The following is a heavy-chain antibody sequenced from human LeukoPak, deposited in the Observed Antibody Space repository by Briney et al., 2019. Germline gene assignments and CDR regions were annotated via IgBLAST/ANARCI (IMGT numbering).Heavy chain of an antibody. CDR3: ARHDAGIAARPFDN. V-gene: IGHV4-59*08. CDR1: GGSISSYY. CDR2: IYYSGST. Sequence: SETLSLTCNVSGGSISSYYWSWIRQSPGKGLEWIGYIYYSGSTNYNASLKSRVTISVDTSKNQFSLKLSSVTAADTAVYYCARHDAGIAARPFDNWGQGTLVTVSS. J-gene: IGHJ4*02. D-gene: IGHD6-6*01.